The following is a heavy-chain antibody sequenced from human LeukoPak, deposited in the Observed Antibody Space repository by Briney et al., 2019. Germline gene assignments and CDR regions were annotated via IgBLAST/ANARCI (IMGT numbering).Heavy chain of an antibody. CDR3: ARDFGYNWKANWFDP. J-gene: IGHJ5*02. CDR2: INLSGGTT. Sequence: ASVKVSCKASGYTFTSYYMHWVRQAPGQGLEWMGVINLSGGTTYYAQKFQGRVTMTNDMSTSTVYMELSSLRSEDTAVYYCARDFGYNWKANWFDPWGQGTLVTVS. CDR1: GYTFTSYY. V-gene: IGHV1-46*01. D-gene: IGHD1-1*01.